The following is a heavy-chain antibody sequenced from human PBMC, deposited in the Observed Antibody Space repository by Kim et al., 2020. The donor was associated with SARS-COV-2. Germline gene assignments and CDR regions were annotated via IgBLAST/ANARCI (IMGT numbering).Heavy chain of an antibody. Sequence: GGSLRLSCAASGFTFSSHWMSWVRQAPGKGLEWVSNIKQDGSEKNYVDSVKGRFTISRDNAKNSLYLHMNSLRAEDTAVYYCARDVTSSCSGLFDYWGQGTLGTVSS. V-gene: IGHV3-7*01. CDR1: GFTFSSHW. CDR3: ARDVTSSCSGLFDY. CDR2: IKQDGSEK. D-gene: IGHD6-13*01. J-gene: IGHJ4*02.